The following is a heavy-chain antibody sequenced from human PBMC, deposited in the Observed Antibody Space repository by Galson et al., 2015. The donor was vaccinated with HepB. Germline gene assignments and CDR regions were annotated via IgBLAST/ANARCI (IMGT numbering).Heavy chain of an antibody. D-gene: IGHD6-6*01. CDR2: ISGSGGST. CDR3: AKGGAARSHYYGMDV. J-gene: IGHJ6*02. CDR1: GFTFSTYA. Sequence: SLRLSCAASGFTFSTYAISWVRQAPGKGLEWVSAISGSGGSTYYADSVKGRFTISRDNSKNTVYLQMNSLRAEDTAEYYCAKGGAARSHYYGMDVWGQGTTVTVSS. V-gene: IGHV3-23*01.